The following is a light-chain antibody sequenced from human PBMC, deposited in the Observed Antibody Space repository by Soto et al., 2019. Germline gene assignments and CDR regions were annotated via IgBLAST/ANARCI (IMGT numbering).Light chain of an antibody. V-gene: IGLV2-18*02. CDR1: SSDVGSYDR. J-gene: IGLJ2*01. CDR3: SSYISSSTPVL. Sequence: QSALTQPPSVSGSPGQSVTISRTGASSDVGSYDRVSWYQQPPGTAPKLMIYEVSNRPSGVPDRFSGSKSGNTASLTISGLQAEDEADYYCSSYISSSTPVLFGGGTQLTVL. CDR2: EVS.